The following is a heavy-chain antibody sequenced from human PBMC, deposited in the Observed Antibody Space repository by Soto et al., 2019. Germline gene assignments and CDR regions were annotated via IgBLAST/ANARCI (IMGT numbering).Heavy chain of an antibody. D-gene: IGHD3-16*02. CDR2: IKSKTDGGTT. CDR1: GFTFSNAW. V-gene: IGHV3-15*01. J-gene: IGHJ4*02. CDR3: TTDFGYDYIWGSYRSYCY. Sequence: GGSLRLSCAASGFTFSNAWMSWVRQAPGKGLEWVGRIKSKTDGGTTDYAAPVKGRFTISRDDSKNTLYLQMNSLKTEDTAVYYCTTDFGYDYIWGSYRSYCYWGQGTLVTVSS.